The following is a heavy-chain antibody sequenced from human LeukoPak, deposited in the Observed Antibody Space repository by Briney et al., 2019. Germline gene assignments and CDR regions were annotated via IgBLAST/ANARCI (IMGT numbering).Heavy chain of an antibody. CDR1: GFTISSNY. Sequence: GGSLRLSCAASGFTISSNYMNWVRQAPGKGLEWISYISNSGTTIYYADSVKGRFTISRDNAKNSLYLQMNSLRAEDTAVYYCARDHYYGSGFDYWGQGTLVTVSS. CDR2: ISNSGTTI. J-gene: IGHJ4*02. D-gene: IGHD3-10*01. CDR3: ARDHYYGSGFDY. V-gene: IGHV3-48*03.